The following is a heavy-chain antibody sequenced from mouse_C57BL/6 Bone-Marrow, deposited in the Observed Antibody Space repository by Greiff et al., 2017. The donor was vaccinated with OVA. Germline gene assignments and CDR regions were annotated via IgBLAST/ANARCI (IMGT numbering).Heavy chain of an antibody. V-gene: IGHV1-26*01. J-gene: IGHJ2*01. CDR2: INPNNGGT. CDR1: GYTFTDYY. Sequence: EVKLQQSGPELVKPGASVKISCKASGYTFTDYYMNWVKQSHGKSLEWIGDINPNNGGTSYNQKFKGKATLTVDKSSSTAYMELRSLTSEDSAVYYCAKGFITPDYWGQGTTLTVSS. CDR3: AKGFITPDY. D-gene: IGHD1-1*01.